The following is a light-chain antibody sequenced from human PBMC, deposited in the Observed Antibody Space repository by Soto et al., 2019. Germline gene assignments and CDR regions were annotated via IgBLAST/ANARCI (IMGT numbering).Light chain of an antibody. J-gene: IGKJ1*01. CDR3: QQYNNWPRWT. V-gene: IGKV3-15*01. CDR1: QFVSSN. Sequence: IVLALSSAHLSVSPGERATLSCRASQFVSSNLAWYQQKPGQAPRLLIYGASSRATGIPARFSGSGSGTEFTLSISSLQSEDFAVYYCQQYNNWPRWTFGQGTKVDIK. CDR2: GAS.